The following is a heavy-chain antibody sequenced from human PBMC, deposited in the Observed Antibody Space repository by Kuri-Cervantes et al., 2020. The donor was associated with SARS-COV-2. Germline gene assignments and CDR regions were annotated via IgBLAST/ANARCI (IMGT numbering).Heavy chain of an antibody. CDR2: IKQGGSEV. V-gene: IGHV3-7*03. J-gene: IGHJ6*03. CDR3: ARDSFLELGPSHMDV. D-gene: IGHD1-7*01. CDR1: GFTFSSYS. Sequence: GESLKISCAASGFTFSSYSMNWVRQAPGKGLEWVANIKQGGSEVHYVDSVKGRFTISKDGAKNSLYLQMNNLRAEDTAVYFCARDSFLELGPSHMDVWGKGTTVTVSS.